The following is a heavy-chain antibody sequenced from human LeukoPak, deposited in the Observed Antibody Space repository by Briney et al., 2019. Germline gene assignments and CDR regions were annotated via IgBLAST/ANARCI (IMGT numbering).Heavy chain of an antibody. CDR3: AKDVAAADTDWFDP. Sequence: GGSLRLSCAASGFTFSSYGMHWVRQAPGKGLEWVAVISYDGSNKYYADFVKGRFTISRDNSKNTLYLQMNSLRAEDTAVYYCAKDVAAADTDWFDPWGQGTLVTVSS. J-gene: IGHJ5*02. D-gene: IGHD6-13*01. CDR1: GFTFSSYG. CDR2: ISYDGSNK. V-gene: IGHV3-30*18.